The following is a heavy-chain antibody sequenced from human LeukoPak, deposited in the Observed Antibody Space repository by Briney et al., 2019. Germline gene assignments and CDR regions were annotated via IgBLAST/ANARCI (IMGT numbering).Heavy chain of an antibody. V-gene: IGHV1-69*06. Sequence: GASVKVSCKASGGTFSSYAISWVRQAPGQGLEWMGGIIPIFGTANYAQKFQGRVTITADKSTSTAYMELSSLRSEDTAVYYCARASGSYDWFDPWGQGTLVTDSS. D-gene: IGHD1-26*01. J-gene: IGHJ5*02. CDR1: GGTFSSYA. CDR2: IIPIFGTA. CDR3: ARASGSYDWFDP.